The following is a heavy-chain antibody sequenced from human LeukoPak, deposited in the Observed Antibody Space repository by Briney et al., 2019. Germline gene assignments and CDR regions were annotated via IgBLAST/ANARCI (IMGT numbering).Heavy chain of an antibody. CDR3: ARDILSQGPDAFDI. Sequence: PGGSLRLSCAASGFTVSSNYMSWVRQAPGKGLEWVSVIYSGGSTYYADSVKGRFTISRDNSKNTLYLQMNSLRAEDTAVYYCARDILSQGPDAFDIWGQGTMVTVSS. CDR2: IYSGGST. V-gene: IGHV3-53*01. J-gene: IGHJ3*02. D-gene: IGHD2/OR15-2a*01. CDR1: GFTVSSNY.